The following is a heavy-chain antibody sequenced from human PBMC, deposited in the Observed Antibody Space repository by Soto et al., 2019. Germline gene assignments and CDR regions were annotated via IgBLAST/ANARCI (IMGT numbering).Heavy chain of an antibody. CDR1: GGSMISYY. D-gene: IGHD3-3*01. CDR3: ASLATPLNYDFWSGYGMDV. Sequence: SETLSLTCTVSGGSMISYYWSWIRQPPGRGLEWIGFIYYAGSTKYNPSLNSRVTISVDTSKNQFSLKLSSVTAADTAVYYCASLATPLNYDFWSGYGMDVWGQGTTVTVSS. J-gene: IGHJ6*02. CDR2: IYYAGST. V-gene: IGHV4-59*01.